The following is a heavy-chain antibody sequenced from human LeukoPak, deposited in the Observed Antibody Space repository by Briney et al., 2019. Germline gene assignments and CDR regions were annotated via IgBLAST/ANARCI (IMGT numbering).Heavy chain of an antibody. D-gene: IGHD1-26*01. CDR1: GFTFSSYS. V-gene: IGHV3-72*01. J-gene: IGHJ4*02. CDR3: ARQVGASTTFDS. Sequence: GGSLRLSCAASGFTFSSYSMHWVRQAPGKGLEWVGRTRNKANSYTTEYAASVKGRFTISRDDSKNSLYLEMNSLKTEDTAVYYCARQVGASTTFDSWGQGTLVTVSS. CDR2: TRNKANSYTT.